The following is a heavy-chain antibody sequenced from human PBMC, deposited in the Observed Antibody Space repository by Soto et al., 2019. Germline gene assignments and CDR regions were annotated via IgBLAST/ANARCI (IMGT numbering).Heavy chain of an antibody. J-gene: IGHJ6*02. CDR2: IYYSGST. CDR1: GGSISSGGYY. V-gene: IGHV4-31*03. D-gene: IGHD6-6*01. Sequence: QVQLQESGPGLVKPSQTLSLTCTVSGGSISSGGYYWSWIRQHPGKGLEWIGYIYYSGSTYYNPSLKSRVTISVDTSKNQFSLKLSSVTAADTAVYYCARDHRKRSSSVYYYYGMDVWGQGTTVTVSS. CDR3: ARDHRKRSSSVYYYYGMDV.